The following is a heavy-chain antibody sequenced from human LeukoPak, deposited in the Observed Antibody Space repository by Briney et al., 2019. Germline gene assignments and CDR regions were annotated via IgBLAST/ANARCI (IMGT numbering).Heavy chain of an antibody. CDR3: ARDLRYSSSSQTSYGMDV. CDR2: ISWNSGSI. Sequence: PGRSLRLSCAASGFTFDDYAMHWVRQAPGKGLEWVSGISWNSGSIGYADSVKGRFTISRDNAKNSLYLQMNSLRAEDTAVYYCARDLRYSSSSQTSYGMDVWGQGTTVTVSS. CDR1: GFTFDDYA. V-gene: IGHV3-9*01. D-gene: IGHD6-6*01. J-gene: IGHJ6*02.